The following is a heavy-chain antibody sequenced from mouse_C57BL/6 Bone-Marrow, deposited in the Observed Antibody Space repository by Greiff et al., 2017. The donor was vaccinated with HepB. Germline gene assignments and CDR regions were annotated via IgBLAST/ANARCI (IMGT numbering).Heavy chain of an antibody. CDR3: ARSEIYYYGRAVFDY. Sequence: QVQLQQPGTELVKPGASVKLSCKASGYTFTSYWMHWVKQRPGQGLEWIGNINPSNGGTNYNEKFKSKATLTVDKSSSTAYMQLSSLTSEDSAVYYCARSEIYYYGRAVFDYWGQGTTLTVSS. D-gene: IGHD1-1*01. CDR1: GYTFTSYW. V-gene: IGHV1-53*01. J-gene: IGHJ2*01. CDR2: INPSNGGT.